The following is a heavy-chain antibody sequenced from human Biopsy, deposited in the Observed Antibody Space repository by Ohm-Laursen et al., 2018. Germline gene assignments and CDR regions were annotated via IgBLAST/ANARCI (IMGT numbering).Heavy chain of an antibody. CDR3: APQTPRDPDILTGAYHYDMVV. Sequence: SVKVSCKVSGGTFSNSAISWVRQAPGQGLEWMGGIITFFRTGNYAQNFQGRLTITADEFTDTAYMELRSLRSEDTAVYYCAPQTPRDPDILTGAYHYDMVVWGQGTTVTVSS. CDR2: IITFFRTG. J-gene: IGHJ6*02. V-gene: IGHV1-69*13. D-gene: IGHD3-9*01. CDR1: GGTFSNSA.